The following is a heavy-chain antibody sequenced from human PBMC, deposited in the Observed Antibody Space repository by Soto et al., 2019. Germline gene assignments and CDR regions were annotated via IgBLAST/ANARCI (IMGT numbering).Heavy chain of an antibody. V-gene: IGHV1-18*01. D-gene: IGHD3-22*01. Sequence: QVQLVQSGAEVKKPGASVKLSCKASGYTFTSSGMSWVRQAPGRGLEWMGWISAHTGSSEYAQRFQGRVTMTTDRSTSTAYMELRSLRSDDTAVYYCARAFFYQGSDSRGYSFDAFDFWGPGTLVTVSS. CDR3: ARAFFYQGSDSRGYSFDAFDF. CDR2: ISAHTGSS. J-gene: IGHJ3*01. CDR1: GYTFTSSG.